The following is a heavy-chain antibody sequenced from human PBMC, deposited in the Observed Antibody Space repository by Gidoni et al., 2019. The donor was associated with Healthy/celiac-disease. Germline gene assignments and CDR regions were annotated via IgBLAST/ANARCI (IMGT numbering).Heavy chain of an antibody. CDR2: IYWEDDK. Sequence: QITLNESGPTLVNPTPTLPLTFTFSGFSLSTRGVGVGWIRQPPGKALEWLALIYWEDDKRYSPSLKSRLTITKDTSKNQVVLTMTNMDPVDTATYYCAHISWDSSGYYFPYYFDYWGQGTLVTVSS. D-gene: IGHD3-22*01. CDR1: GFSLSTRGVG. CDR3: AHISWDSSGYYFPYYFDY. V-gene: IGHV2-5*02. J-gene: IGHJ4*02.